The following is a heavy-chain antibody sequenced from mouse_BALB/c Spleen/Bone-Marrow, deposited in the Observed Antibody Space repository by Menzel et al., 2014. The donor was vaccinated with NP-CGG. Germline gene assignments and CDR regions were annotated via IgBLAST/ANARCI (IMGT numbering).Heavy chain of an antibody. CDR3: ARSGKGAMDY. V-gene: IGHV1-80*01. CDR1: GYVFXTYW. Sequence: VQLQQPGAELVRPGSSVKISCKASGYVFXTYWMNWVKQRPGQGLERIGQIYPGDGDTNYNGKFKDKVILTADKSSSTAYMQLSSLTSEDSAVYFCARSGKGAMDYWGQGTSVTVSS. D-gene: IGHD2-1*01. J-gene: IGHJ4*01. CDR2: IYPGDGDT.